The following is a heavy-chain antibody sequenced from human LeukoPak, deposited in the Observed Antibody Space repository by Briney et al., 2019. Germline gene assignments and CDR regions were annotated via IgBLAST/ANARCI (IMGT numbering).Heavy chain of an antibody. Sequence: GRSLRLSCAASGFTFDDYAMHWVRQAPGKGLEWVSGISWNSGSIGYADSVKGRFTISRDNAKNSLYLQMNSLRAEAMALYYCAKDTRPHYYYYYMDVWGKGTTVTVSS. V-gene: IGHV3-9*03. J-gene: IGHJ6*03. D-gene: IGHD6-6*01. CDR2: ISWNSGSI. CDR1: GFTFDDYA. CDR3: AKDTRPHYYYYYMDV.